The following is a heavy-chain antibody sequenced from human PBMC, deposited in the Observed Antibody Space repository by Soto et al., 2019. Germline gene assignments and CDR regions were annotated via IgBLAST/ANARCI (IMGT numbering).Heavy chain of an antibody. Sequence: QVQLQESGPGLVKPSETLSLSCTVSGGSFSSYYCNWVRKSAGKGLEWIGRIYPSGSTTYKPSLKSRLTMSVDTSKNQFSLRLTSMTAADTAVYYCATGRSEVVPGAMDTWGQGTLVTVSS. CDR1: GGSFSSYY. V-gene: IGHV4-4*07. D-gene: IGHD2-2*01. J-gene: IGHJ5*02. CDR3: ATGRSEVVPGAMDT. CDR2: IYPSGST.